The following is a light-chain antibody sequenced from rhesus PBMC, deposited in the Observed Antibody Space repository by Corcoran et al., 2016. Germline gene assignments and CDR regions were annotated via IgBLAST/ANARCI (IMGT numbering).Light chain of an antibody. CDR1: QSVGSY. CDR2: GAY. J-gene: IGKJ4*01. CDR3: QQYNDLPLT. Sequence: EIVMTQSPATLSLSPGETATLSCRASQSVGSYLARHQQKPGQAPTLLVHGAYFRATGIPARVSGSGARTDFTLTMSSLEPGDVGVYHCQQYNDLPLTFGGETKVEIK. V-gene: IGKV3-40*01.